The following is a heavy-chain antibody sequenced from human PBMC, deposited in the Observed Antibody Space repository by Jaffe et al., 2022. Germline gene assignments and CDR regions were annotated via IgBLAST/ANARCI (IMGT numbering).Heavy chain of an antibody. CDR2: IYTSGST. D-gene: IGHD3-22*01. CDR3: ARETYYYDSSGYSRYYFDY. Sequence: QVQLQESGPGLVKPSQTLSLTCTVSGGSISSGSYYWSWIRQPAGKGLEWIGRIYTSGSTNYNPSLKSRVTISVDTSKNQFSLKLSSVTAADTAVYYCARETYYYDSSGYSRYYFDYWGQGTLVTVSS. CDR1: GGSISSGSYY. V-gene: IGHV4-61*02. J-gene: IGHJ4*02.